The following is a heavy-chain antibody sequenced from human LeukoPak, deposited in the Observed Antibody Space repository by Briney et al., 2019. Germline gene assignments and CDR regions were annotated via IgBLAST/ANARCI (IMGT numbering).Heavy chain of an antibody. D-gene: IGHD6-13*01. Sequence: SETLSLTCTVSGGSISSYYWSWIRQPPGKGLEWIGYIYYSGSTNYNPSLKSRVTISVDTSKNQFSLKLSSVTAADTAVYYCASLTQYSSSWYVGWDYYGMDVWGQGTTVTVSS. CDR2: IYYSGST. J-gene: IGHJ6*02. CDR3: ASLTQYSSSWYVGWDYYGMDV. V-gene: IGHV4-59*08. CDR1: GGSISSYY.